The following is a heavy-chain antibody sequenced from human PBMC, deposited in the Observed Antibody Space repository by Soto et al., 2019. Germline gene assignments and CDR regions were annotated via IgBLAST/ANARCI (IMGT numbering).Heavy chain of an antibody. Sequence: QVQLVQSGAEVKKPGASVKVSCKASGYTFTSHGITWVRQAPGQGLEWMGWISGYNGNTNYAQNLQGRVPMATDPSKSTAYMELRSLRSNDTAVYYCARKYSSSSWFDPWGQGTLVTVSS. CDR1: GYTFTSHG. V-gene: IGHV1-18*01. D-gene: IGHD6-6*01. CDR2: ISGYNGNT. J-gene: IGHJ5*02. CDR3: ARKYSSSSWFDP.